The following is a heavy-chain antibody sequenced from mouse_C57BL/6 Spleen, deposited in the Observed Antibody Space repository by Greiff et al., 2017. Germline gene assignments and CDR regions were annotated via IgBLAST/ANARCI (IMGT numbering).Heavy chain of an antibody. CDR3: ARWDYYGSSSYFDY. Sequence: QVQLKQPGAELVKPGASVTLSCKASGYTFTSYWMHWVKQRPGRGLEWIGRIDPNSGGTKYNEKFKSKATLTVDKPSSTAYMQLSSLTSEDSAVYYCARWDYYGSSSYFDYWGQGTTLTVSS. V-gene: IGHV1-72*01. J-gene: IGHJ2*01. CDR1: GYTFTSYW. D-gene: IGHD1-1*01. CDR2: IDPNSGGT.